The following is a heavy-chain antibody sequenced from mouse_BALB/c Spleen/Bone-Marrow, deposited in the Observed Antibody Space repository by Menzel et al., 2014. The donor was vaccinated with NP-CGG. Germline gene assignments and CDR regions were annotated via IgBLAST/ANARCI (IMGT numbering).Heavy chain of an antibody. D-gene: IGHD1-2*01. CDR2: IDPGGSYT. J-gene: IGHJ2*02. CDR3: ARGHSMDY. CDR1: GYTFTNYW. Sequence: QVQLQQSGAELVRPGPSVKMSCKAAGYTFTNYWIGWVKQRPGQGLEWIGCIDPGGSYTNYNEKFKGKATLTADKSSSTAYMQLGSLASEVSAIEYCARGHSMDYWGQGTSLTDPS. V-gene: IGHV1-63*02.